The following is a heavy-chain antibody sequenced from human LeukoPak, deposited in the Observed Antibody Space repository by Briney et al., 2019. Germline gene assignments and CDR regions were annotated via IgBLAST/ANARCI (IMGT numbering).Heavy chain of an antibody. D-gene: IGHD1-26*01. CDR2: IFYNGGP. CDR3: ATYSGTYSAFDI. V-gene: IGHV4-39*07. J-gene: IGHJ3*02. CDR1: GGSITNTNYY. Sequence: SETLSLTCTASGGSITNTNYYWAWVRQPPGKGLEWLGNIFYNGGPYFNPSLKSRVAISVDTSKNHFSLRLNSVTAADTAVYYCATYSGTYSAFDIWGLGTLVIVSS.